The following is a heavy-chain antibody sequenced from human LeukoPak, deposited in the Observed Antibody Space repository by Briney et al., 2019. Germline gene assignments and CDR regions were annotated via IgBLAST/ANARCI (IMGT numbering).Heavy chain of an antibody. CDR1: GFTFSSYS. J-gene: IGHJ4*02. V-gene: IGHV3-21*01. CDR2: ISSSSSYI. D-gene: IGHD2-2*01. CDR3: ARDPSMGSSTSCSDY. Sequence: GGSLRLSCAASGFTFSSYSMNWVRQAPGKGLEWVSSISSSSSYIYYADSVKGRFTISRDNAKNSLYLQMNSLRAEDTAVYYCARDPSMGSSTSCSDYWGQGTLVTVST.